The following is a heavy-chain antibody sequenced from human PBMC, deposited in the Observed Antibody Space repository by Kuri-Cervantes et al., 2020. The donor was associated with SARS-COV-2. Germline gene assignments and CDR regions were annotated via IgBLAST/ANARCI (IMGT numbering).Heavy chain of an antibody. CDR2: ISGSGGST. Sequence: GESLKITCAASGFTFSSYAMSWVRQAPGKGLEWGSAISGSGGSTYYANSVKGRFTISRDNSKNTLYLQMNSQRGEDTALYYCATDGGPGYGDYVYFDYWGQGTLVTVSS. CDR3: ATDGGPGYGDYVYFDY. V-gene: IGHV3-23*01. D-gene: IGHD4-17*01. CDR1: GFTFSSYA. J-gene: IGHJ4*02.